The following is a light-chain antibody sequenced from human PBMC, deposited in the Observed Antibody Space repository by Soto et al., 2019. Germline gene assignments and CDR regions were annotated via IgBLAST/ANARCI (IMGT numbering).Light chain of an antibody. CDR3: QQYNNWPLT. CDR2: GAS. J-gene: IGKJ4*01. Sequence: RVMPQYTATLSVSPGERSALSCVASQSIGSNLAWYQQKPGQAPRLLIYGASTRATGIPARFSGSGSGTEFTLTISSLQSEDFAVYYCQQYNNWPLTFGGGTNVDI. CDR1: QSIGSN. V-gene: IGKV3D-15*01.